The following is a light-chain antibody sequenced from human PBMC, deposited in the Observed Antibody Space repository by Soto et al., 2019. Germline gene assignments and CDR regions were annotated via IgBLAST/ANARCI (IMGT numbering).Light chain of an antibody. CDR2: AAS. Sequence: TQSPATLSVSVGDRVTITCRASQGISNYLAWYQQKPGKAPKILIYAASTLQSGFPSRFSGSGSGTEFTLTISSLQPEDFATYYYQHLDSYPWTFGQGTKVEIK. J-gene: IGKJ1*01. V-gene: IGKV1-9*01. CDR1: QGISNY. CDR3: QHLDSYPWT.